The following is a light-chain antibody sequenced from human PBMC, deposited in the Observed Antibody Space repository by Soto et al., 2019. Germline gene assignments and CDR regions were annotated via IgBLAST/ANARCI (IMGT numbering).Light chain of an antibody. CDR1: QSLLHSNGYNY. V-gene: IGKV2-28*01. CDR2: LGS. CDR3: MQALQTPPYT. J-gene: IGKJ2*01. Sequence: DIVMTQSPLSLPVTPGEPASISCRSSQSLLHSNGYNYLDWYLQKPGQSPQLLIYLGSNRASGGHDRFSGSGSGTYFTLKISRVEAEDVGVYYCMQALQTPPYTFGQGTKLEIK.